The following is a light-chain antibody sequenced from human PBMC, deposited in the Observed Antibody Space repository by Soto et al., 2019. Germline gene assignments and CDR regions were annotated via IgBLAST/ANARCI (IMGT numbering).Light chain of an antibody. CDR2: GAS. Sequence: EVVMTQSPATLSVSPGERATLSCRASQSVSSNLAWYQQKPGQAPRLLIYGASTSATGIPARFSASGSGTEFTLTNNSLHSEDFGIYYFQQYNNWTPWTFGQGTKVEIK. CDR3: QQYNNWTPWT. V-gene: IGKV3-15*01. J-gene: IGKJ1*01. CDR1: QSVSSN.